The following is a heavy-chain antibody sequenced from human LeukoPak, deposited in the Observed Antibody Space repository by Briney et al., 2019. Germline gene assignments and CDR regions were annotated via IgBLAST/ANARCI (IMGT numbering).Heavy chain of an antibody. V-gene: IGHV1-69*05. D-gene: IGHD4-11*01. Sequence: ASVKVSCKASGGTFSSYAISWVRQAPGQGLEWMGGIIPIFGTANYAQKFQGRVTITTDESTSTAYMELSSLRSEDTAVYYCATGVRNYVNYYYMDVWGKGTTVTVSS. J-gene: IGHJ6*03. CDR1: GGTFSSYA. CDR3: ATGVRNYVNYYYMDV. CDR2: IIPIFGTA.